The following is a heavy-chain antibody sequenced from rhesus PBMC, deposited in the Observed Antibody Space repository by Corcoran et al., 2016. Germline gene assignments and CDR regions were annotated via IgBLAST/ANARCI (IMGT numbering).Heavy chain of an antibody. CDR2: IYGDSTTN. J-gene: IGHJ1*01. V-gene: IGHV4-73*01. CDR3: AREEIGKHVKF. D-gene: IGHD4-35*01. Sequence: QVILRQWGERLVRPSETLSLACAVYGGSLRGDYYWSWIRQAPGKGLEWIVNIYGDSTTNTHNPSLKNLVTSSRDTYKNHFFLSLTAVTAADTAMYFWAREEIGKHVKFWGQGALVAVSS. CDR1: GGSLRGDYY.